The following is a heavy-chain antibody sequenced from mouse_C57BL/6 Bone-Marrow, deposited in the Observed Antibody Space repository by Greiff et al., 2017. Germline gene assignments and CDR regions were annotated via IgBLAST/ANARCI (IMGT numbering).Heavy chain of an antibody. CDR1: GYTFTSYW. Sequence: VQLQQSGAELVMPGASVKLSCKASGYTFTSYWMHWVKQRPGQGLEWIGEIDPSDSYTNYNQKFKGKSTLTVDKSSSTAYMQLSSLTSEDSAVYYCASSNLDYWGQGTSVTVSS. CDR3: ASSNLDY. CDR2: IDPSDSYT. V-gene: IGHV1-69*01. D-gene: IGHD2-5*01. J-gene: IGHJ4*01.